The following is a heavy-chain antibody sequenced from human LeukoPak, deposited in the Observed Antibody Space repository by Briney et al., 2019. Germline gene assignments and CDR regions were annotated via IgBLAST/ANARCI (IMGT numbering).Heavy chain of an antibody. CDR3: AKDDYYDSSGYRPGYYYMDV. J-gene: IGHJ6*03. V-gene: IGHV3-23*01. CDR1: GFTFSSYA. Sequence: GGSLRLSCAASGFTFSSYAMSWVRQAPGKGLEWVSAISGSGGSTYYADSVKGRFTISRDNSKNTLYLQMNSLRAEDTAVYYCAKDDYYDSSGYRPGYYYMDVWGEGTTVTVSS. CDR2: ISGSGGST. D-gene: IGHD3-22*01.